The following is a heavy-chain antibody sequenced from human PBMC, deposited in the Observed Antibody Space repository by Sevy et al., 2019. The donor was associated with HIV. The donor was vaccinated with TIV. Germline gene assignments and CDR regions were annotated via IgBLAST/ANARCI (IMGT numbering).Heavy chain of an antibody. J-gene: IGHJ3*02. V-gene: IGHV3-48*01. CDR2: ISSTSNTI. CDR3: ARIGMITFGGAARGAFDI. CDR1: GFTFSTYN. Sequence: GGSLRLSCAASGFTFSTYNMHWVRQAPGKGLESVSYISSTSNTIYYADSVKGRFTISRDNADNSLYLQMKSLRAEDTALYYCARIGMITFGGAARGAFDIWGQGTMVTVSS. D-gene: IGHD3-16*01.